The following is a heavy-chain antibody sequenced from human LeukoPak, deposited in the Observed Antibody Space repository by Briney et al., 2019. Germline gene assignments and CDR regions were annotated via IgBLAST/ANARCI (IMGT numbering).Heavy chain of an antibody. V-gene: IGHV4-39*01. CDR3: ARRDVGATIDY. J-gene: IGHJ4*02. CDR1: GDSISSSRFY. D-gene: IGHD1-26*01. Sequence: SETLSLTCTVSGDSISSSRFYWAWIRQPPGKGLEWIGSILYTGRTFYNPSLKSRVTISVDTSKNQFSLRLGSVTASDTAVYYCARRDVGATIDYWGQLTVVTVSS. CDR2: ILYTGRT.